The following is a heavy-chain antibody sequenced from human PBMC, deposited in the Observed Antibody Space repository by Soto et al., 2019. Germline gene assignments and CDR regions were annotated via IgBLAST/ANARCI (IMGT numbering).Heavy chain of an antibody. CDR1: RGAFGDYW. V-gene: IGHV3-74*01. CDR2: INRDANDI. Sequence: PGGSLRLSCEASRGAFGDYWMHWVRQAPGKGLVWVSRINRDANDIIYADSVKGRFTISRDNAMNSLYLQMNSLRAEDTAVYYCARLRLMGYFDYWGQGTLVTVSS. J-gene: IGHJ4*02. CDR3: ARLRLMGYFDY.